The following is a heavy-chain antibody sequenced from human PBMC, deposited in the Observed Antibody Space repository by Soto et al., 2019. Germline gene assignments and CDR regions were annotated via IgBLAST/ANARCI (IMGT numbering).Heavy chain of an antibody. D-gene: IGHD2-15*01. V-gene: IGHV4-30-2*01. CDR2: IYHSGST. J-gene: IGHJ5*02. Sequence: SETLSLTCAVSGGSISSGGYSWSWIRQPPGKGLEWIGYIYHSGSTYYNPSLKSRVTISIDRSKNQLSLELSSVTAADTAVYYCARAHCSGGSCYSVQHWFDPWGQGTLVTVSS. CDR3: ARAHCSGGSCYSVQHWFDP. CDR1: GGSISSGGYS.